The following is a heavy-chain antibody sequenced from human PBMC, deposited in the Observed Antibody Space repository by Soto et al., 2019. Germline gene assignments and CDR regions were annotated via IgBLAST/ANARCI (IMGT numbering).Heavy chain of an antibody. D-gene: IGHD1-1*01. CDR1: GGSISSGGYY. V-gene: IGHV4-31*03. J-gene: IGHJ4*02. Sequence: SETLSLTCSVSGGSISSGGYYWSWIRQHPGKGLEWIGYIYYSGSTYYNSSLKSRVTISVDTSKNQFSLKLSSVTAADTAVYYCARYNDSPNFDYWGQGTLVTVSS. CDR2: IYYSGST. CDR3: ARYNDSPNFDY.